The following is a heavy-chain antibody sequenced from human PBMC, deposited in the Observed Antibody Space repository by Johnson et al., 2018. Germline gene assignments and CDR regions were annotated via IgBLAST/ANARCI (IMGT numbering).Heavy chain of an antibody. CDR3: AKDRYSSGREYFQH. J-gene: IGHJ1*01. CDR2: ISYDGSNK. D-gene: IGHD6-19*01. CDR1: GFTFSSYS. V-gene: IGHV3-30*18. Sequence: QVQLVESGGGVVQPGRSLRLSCAASGFTFSSYSMHWVRQAPGKGLEWVAVISYDGSNKYYEDSLKGRFTISRDNSKNTLYLQMNGLRAEDTAVYYCAKDRYSSGREYFQHWGQGTLVAVSS.